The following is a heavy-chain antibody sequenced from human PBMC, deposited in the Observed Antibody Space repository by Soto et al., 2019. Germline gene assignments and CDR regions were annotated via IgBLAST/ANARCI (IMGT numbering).Heavy chain of an antibody. CDR1: GGSFSGYY. V-gene: IGHV4-34*01. CDR2: INRSGST. J-gene: IGHJ3*02. Sequence: QVQLQPWGAGLLKPSETLSLTCAVYGGSFSGYYWTWIRQSPGKGLEWIGEINRSGSTNYNPSLKSRVTISVDTSKNQFSLKLSSVTDADTAVYYCAAQGDFWGGSAFDIWGQGTMVSVSS. CDR3: AAQGDFWGGSAFDI. D-gene: IGHD3-3*01.